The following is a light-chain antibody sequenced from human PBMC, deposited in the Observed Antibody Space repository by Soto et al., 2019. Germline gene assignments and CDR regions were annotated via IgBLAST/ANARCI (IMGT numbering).Light chain of an antibody. V-gene: IGLV2-23*02. CDR1: SSDVGNYNL. J-gene: IGLJ1*01. Sequence: LTQPASVSGSPGQSITISCTGTSSDVGNYNLVSWYQHHPGKAPKLIIYEVSKRPSGVSNRFSGSKSGDTASLTISGLQAEDEANYYCCSYAGSNYVFGTGTKVTVL. CDR3: CSYAGSNYV. CDR2: EVS.